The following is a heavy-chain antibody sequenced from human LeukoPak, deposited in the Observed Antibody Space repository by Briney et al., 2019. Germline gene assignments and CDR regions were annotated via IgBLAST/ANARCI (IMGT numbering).Heavy chain of an antibody. J-gene: IGHJ4*02. CDR1: GGTFSSYA. Sequence: GSSVKVSCKASGGTFSSYAISWVRQAPGQGLEWMGGIIPIFGTANYAQKFQGRVTITADESTSTAYMELSSLRSEDTAVYYCASRGHFKRNYDFWSGYYTGDYWGQGTLVTVSS. CDR2: IIPIFGTA. D-gene: IGHD3-3*01. V-gene: IGHV1-69*01. CDR3: ASRGHFKRNYDFWSGYYTGDY.